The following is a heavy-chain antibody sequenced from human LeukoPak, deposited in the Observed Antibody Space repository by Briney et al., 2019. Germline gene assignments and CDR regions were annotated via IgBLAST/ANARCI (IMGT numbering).Heavy chain of an antibody. V-gene: IGHV4-39*07. J-gene: IGHJ3*02. D-gene: IGHD3-22*01. Sequence: SETLSLTCTASGGSISSSSYYWGWIRQPPGKGLEWIGSIYYSGSTYYNPSLKSRVTISVDTSKNQFSLKLSSVTAADTAVYYCARGHIVVVNYDIWGQGTMVTVSS. CDR3: ARGHIVVVNYDI. CDR1: GGSISSSSYY. CDR2: IYYSGST.